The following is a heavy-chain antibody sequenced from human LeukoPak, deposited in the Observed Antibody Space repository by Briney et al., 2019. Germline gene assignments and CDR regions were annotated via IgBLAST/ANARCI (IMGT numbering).Heavy chain of an antibody. J-gene: IGHJ4*02. CDR3: ARVRGFYDSSGYYPYYFDY. V-gene: IGHV4-31*03. CDR2: IYYSGST. D-gene: IGHD3-22*01. CDR1: GGSISSGGYY. Sequence: SETLSLTCTVSGGSISSGGYYWSWIRQHTGKGLEWIGYIYYSGSTYYNPSLKSRVTISVDTSKNQFSLKLSSVTAADTAVYYCARVRGFYDSSGYYPYYFDYWGQGTLVTVSS.